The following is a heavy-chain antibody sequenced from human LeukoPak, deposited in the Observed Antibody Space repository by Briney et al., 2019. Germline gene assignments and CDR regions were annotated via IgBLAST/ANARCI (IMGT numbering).Heavy chain of an antibody. CDR2: ISGDGGST. CDR1: GFTFDDYA. J-gene: IGHJ6*02. CDR3: AKAGSGFCSGGSCYYYYYYGMDV. D-gene: IGHD2-15*01. Sequence: GGSLRLSCAASGFTFDDYAMHWVRQAPGKGVAWVSLISGDGGSTYYAYSVKGRFTISRDNSKNSLYLQMNSLRTEDTAFYYCAKAGSGFCSGGSCYYYYYYGMDVWGQGTTVTVSS. V-gene: IGHV3-43*02.